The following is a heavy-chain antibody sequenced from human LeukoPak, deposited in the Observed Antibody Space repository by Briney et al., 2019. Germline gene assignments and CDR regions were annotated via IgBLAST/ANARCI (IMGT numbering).Heavy chain of an antibody. CDR2: IEHDGGEK. V-gene: IGHV3-7*04. CDR3: ARARSLDY. Sequence: QPGGSLRLSCAASGFTFTSYWMSWVRQAPGKGLEWVANIEHDGGEKYYVDSVKGRFTISRDNAKNSLYMQMNSLRADDTAVYYCARARSLDYWGQGTLVTVSS. CDR1: GFTFTSYW. J-gene: IGHJ4*02.